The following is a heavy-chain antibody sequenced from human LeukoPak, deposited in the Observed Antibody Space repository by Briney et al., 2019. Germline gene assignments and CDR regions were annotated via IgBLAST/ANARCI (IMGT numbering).Heavy chain of an antibody. J-gene: IGHJ4*02. CDR1: GYTFTSYY. V-gene: IGHV1-46*01. CDR2: INPSGGST. Sequence: ASVKVSCKASGYTFTSYYMHWVRQAPGQGLEWMGIINPSGGSTSYAQKFQGRVTMTRDTSTSTVYMELSSLRSEDTAVYYCARGWAPTYYDFWSGYYTHYFDYWGQGTLVTVSS. CDR3: ARGWAPTYYDFWSGYYTHYFDY. D-gene: IGHD3-3*01.